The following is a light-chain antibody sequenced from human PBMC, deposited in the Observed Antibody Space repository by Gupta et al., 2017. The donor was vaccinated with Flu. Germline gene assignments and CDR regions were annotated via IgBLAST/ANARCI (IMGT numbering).Light chain of an antibody. CDR3: QHKDIPPGT. CDR1: QSVDRSY. J-gene: IGKJ2*01. V-gene: IGKV3-20*01. Sequence: EVVLTQSPGTLSLSPGDRATLSCRASQSVDRSYLAWYQQKPGQAPRLLIYAAISRANGFPDRFSGSGSGTEFTLTISRREPEDFAVYHCQHKDIPPGTFGQGTKVDIK. CDR2: AAI.